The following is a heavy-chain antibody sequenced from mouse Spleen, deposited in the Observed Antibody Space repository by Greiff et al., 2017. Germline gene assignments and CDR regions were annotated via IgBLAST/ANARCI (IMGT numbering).Heavy chain of an antibody. V-gene: IGHV3-8*01. CDR2: ISYSGST. CDR3: ARGDYDGSYGYFDV. D-gene: IGHD2-1*01. CDR1: GYSITSDY. J-gene: IGHJ1*01. Sequence: EVMLVESGPGLVKPSQTLSLTCSVTGYSITSDYWNWIRKFPGNKLEYMGYISYSGSTYYNPSLKSRISITRDTSKNQYYLQLNSVTTEDTATYYCARGDYDGSYGYFDVWGAGTTVTVSS.